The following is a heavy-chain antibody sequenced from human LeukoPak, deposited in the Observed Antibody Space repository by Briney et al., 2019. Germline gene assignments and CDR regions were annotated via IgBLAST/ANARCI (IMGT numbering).Heavy chain of an antibody. CDR1: GFTFSDYY. CDR2: ISSSGSTI. CDR3: ARLPCCSGGSCSLGAFDI. D-gene: IGHD2-15*01. Sequence: GSLRLSCAASGFTFSDYYMSWIRQAPGKGLEWVSYISSSGSTIYYADSVKGRFTISRDNAKNSLYLQMISLRAEDTALYYCARLPCCSGGSCSLGAFDIWGQGTMVTVSS. V-gene: IGHV3-11*01. J-gene: IGHJ3*02.